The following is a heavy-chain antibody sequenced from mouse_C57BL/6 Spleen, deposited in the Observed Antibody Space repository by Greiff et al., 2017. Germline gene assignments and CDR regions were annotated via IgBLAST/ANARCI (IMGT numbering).Heavy chain of an antibody. CDR2: IYWDDDK. CDR3: ARSGVYEEYWDY. V-gene: IGHV8-12*01. D-gene: IGHD5-1*01. Sequence: QVTLKESGPGILQSSQTLSLTCSFSGFSLSTSGMGVSWIRQPSGKGLEWLAHIYWDDDKRYNPSLKSRLTISKDTSRNQVFLKITCVDTTYTATYYCARSGVYEEYWDYWGQGTTLTVSS. J-gene: IGHJ2*01. CDR1: GFSLSTSGMG.